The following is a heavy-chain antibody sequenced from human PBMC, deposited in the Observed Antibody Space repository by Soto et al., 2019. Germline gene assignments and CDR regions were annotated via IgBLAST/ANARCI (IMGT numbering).Heavy chain of an antibody. D-gene: IGHD3-22*01. V-gene: IGHV4-31*03. CDR1: GDFISSGGYY. J-gene: IGHJ4*02. CDR2: IYSSGTT. CDR3: ARTDSSGYYFVY. Sequence: QVQLQESGPGLVKPSQTLSLTCTVSGDFISSGGYYWSWIRQLPGKGLEGIGYIYSSGTTYYNPSLKSRITISVDTSKNQFSLNLSSVTAADTAVYYCARTDSSGYYFVYWGQGTLVTVFS.